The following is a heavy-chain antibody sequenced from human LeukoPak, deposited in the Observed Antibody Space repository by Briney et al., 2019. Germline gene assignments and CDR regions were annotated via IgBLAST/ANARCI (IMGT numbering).Heavy chain of an antibody. CDR1: GGSISSYY. V-gene: IGHV4-59*01. Sequence: TASETLSLTCTVSGGSISSYYWSWIRQPPGKGLEWIGYIYYSGSTNYNPSLKSRVTISVDTSKNQFSLKLSSVTAADTAVYYCASLTRRVGTISGWGQGTLVTVSS. CDR2: IYYSGST. D-gene: IGHD1-1*01. CDR3: ASLTRRVGTISG. J-gene: IGHJ4*02.